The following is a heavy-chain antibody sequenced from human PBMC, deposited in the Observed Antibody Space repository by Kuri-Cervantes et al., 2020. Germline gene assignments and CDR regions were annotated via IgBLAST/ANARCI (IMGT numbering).Heavy chain of an antibody. Sequence: LRLSCAVSGGSISSGGYSWSWIRQPPGKGLEWIGYIYHSGSTYYNPSLKSRVTISVDRSKNQFSLKLSSVTAADTAVYYCARDETSVTTSNWYFDLWGRGTLVTVSS. D-gene: IGHD4-17*01. CDR2: IYHSGST. CDR3: ARDETSVTTSNWYFDL. J-gene: IGHJ2*01. V-gene: IGHV4-30-2*01. CDR1: GGSISSGGYS.